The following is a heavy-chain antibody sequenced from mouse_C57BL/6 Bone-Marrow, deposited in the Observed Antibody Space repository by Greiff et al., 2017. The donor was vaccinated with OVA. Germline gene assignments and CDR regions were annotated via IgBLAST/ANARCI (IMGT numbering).Heavy chain of an antibody. CDR2: INYDGSST. D-gene: IGHD3-3*01. CDR3: ARGGWDWYFDV. Sequence: DVKLVESEGGLVQPGSSMKLSCTASGFTFSDYYMAWVRQVPEKGLEWVANINYDGSSTYYLESLKSRFIISRDNAKNILYLQMSSLKSEDTATYYCARGGWDWYFDVWGTGTTVTVST. J-gene: IGHJ1*03. V-gene: IGHV5-16*01. CDR1: GFTFSDYY.